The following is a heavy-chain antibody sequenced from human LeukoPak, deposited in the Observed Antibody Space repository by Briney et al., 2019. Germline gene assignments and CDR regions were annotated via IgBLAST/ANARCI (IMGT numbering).Heavy chain of an antibody. CDR2: INPNSGGT. Sequence: ASVKVSCKASGYTFTGYYMHWVRQAPGQGLEWMGWINPNSGGTNYAQKFQGRVTMTRDTSISTAYMELSRLRSEDTAVYYCASLRGLRNGYYMDVWGKGTTVTVSS. J-gene: IGHJ6*03. V-gene: IGHV1-2*02. CDR3: ASLRGLRNGYYMDV. CDR1: GYTFTGYY. D-gene: IGHD3-3*01.